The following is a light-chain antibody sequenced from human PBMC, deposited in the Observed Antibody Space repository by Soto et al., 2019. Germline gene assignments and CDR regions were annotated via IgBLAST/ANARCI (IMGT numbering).Light chain of an antibody. CDR1: QDITNY. CDR3: QQYDDLPIT. Sequence: DVQMTQSPSSLSASVGDRVTITCQASQDITNYLNWYQQKAGKPPKLLINDAYNLETGVPSRFSGSGSGTHFSFTINSLQPEDFATYYCQQYDDLPITFGLGTRLEIK. V-gene: IGKV1-33*01. J-gene: IGKJ5*01. CDR2: DAY.